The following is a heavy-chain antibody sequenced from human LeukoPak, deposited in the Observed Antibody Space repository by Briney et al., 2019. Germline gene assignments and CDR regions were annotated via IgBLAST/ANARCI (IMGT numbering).Heavy chain of an antibody. CDR3: ARRRNYYYDSSGRLLLAWYFDL. Sequence: GGSLRLSCVASGFTFSSYAMHWVRQTPGKGLEYVSGINSNGGSTHYANSVKGRFTISRDNSEHTLYLQMGSLRTEDMAVYYCARRRNYYYDSSGRLLLAWYFDLWGRGTLVTVSS. D-gene: IGHD3-22*01. CDR1: GFTFSSYA. J-gene: IGHJ2*01. CDR2: INSNGGST. V-gene: IGHV3-64*01.